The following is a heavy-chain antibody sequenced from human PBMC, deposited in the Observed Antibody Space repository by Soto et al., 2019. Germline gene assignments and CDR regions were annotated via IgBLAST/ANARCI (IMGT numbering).Heavy chain of an antibody. CDR1: GGTFSSYT. CDR3: ARDPNIVVVPAANGLAFDI. CDR2: IIPILGIA. D-gene: IGHD2-2*01. Sequence: SVKVSCKASGGTFSSYTISWVRQAPGQGLEWMGRIIPILGIANYAQKFQGRVTITADKSTSTAYMELSSLRSEDTAVYYCARDPNIVVVPAANGLAFDIWGQGTMVTV. V-gene: IGHV1-69*04. J-gene: IGHJ3*02.